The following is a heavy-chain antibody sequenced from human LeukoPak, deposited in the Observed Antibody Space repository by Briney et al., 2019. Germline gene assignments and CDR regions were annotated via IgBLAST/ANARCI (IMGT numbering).Heavy chain of an antibody. CDR3: ARDPMGYYYYYMDV. CDR1: GYTFTSYG. J-gene: IGHJ6*03. CDR2: ISAYNGNT. V-gene: IGHV1-18*01. Sequence: GASVKVSCKASGYTFTSYGISWVRQAPGQGLEWVGWISAYNGNTHYAQKLQGRVTMTTDTSTSTAYMELRSLRSDDTAVYYCARDPMGYYYYYMDVWGKGTTVTVSS. D-gene: IGHD5-24*01.